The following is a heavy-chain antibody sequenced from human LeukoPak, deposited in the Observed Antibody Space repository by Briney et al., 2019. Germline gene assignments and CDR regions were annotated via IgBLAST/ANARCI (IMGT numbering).Heavy chain of an antibody. D-gene: IGHD3-10*01. CDR1: GFTFRNYV. J-gene: IGHJ4*02. Sequence: PGGSLRLSCAASGFTFRNYVIHWVRQAPGKGLEWVAVTSSDLNVKLYADSVKGRFNISRDNSRSTLYLQMNSLRPEDTAIYYCAREGYYGSGSPPSLYFDYWGQGTLVTVSS. V-gene: IGHV3-30-3*01. CDR2: TSSDLNVK. CDR3: AREGYYGSGSPPSLYFDY.